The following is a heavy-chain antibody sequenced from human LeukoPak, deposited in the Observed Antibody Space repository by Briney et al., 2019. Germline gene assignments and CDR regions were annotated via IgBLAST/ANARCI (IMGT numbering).Heavy chain of an antibody. D-gene: IGHD3-22*01. Sequence: GGSLRLSCTASGFTFGDYAMSWFRQAPGKGVEWGGFIRRKAYGGTTEYAASVRGRFTISRDDSKSIAYLQMNSLKTEDTAVYYCTSTIEEYYYDSSGYYSYGDYWGQGTLVTVSS. V-gene: IGHV3-49*03. CDR3: TSTIEEYYYDSSGYYSYGDY. CDR1: GFTFGDYA. J-gene: IGHJ4*02. CDR2: IRRKAYGGTT.